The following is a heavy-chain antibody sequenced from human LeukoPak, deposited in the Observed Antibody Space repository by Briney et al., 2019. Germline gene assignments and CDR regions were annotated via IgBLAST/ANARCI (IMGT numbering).Heavy chain of an antibody. CDR1: GYTFTGYY. CDR3: ARGPPGFNWFDP. D-gene: IGHD1-14*01. J-gene: IGHJ5*02. CDR2: INPNSGGT. V-gene: IGHV1-2*02. Sequence: ASVKVSCKASGYTFTGYYMHWVRQAPGQGLEWMGWINPNSGGTNYAQKFQGRVTMTRDTSISTAYMELSRLRSDDTAAYYCARGPPGFNWFDPWGQGTLVTVSS.